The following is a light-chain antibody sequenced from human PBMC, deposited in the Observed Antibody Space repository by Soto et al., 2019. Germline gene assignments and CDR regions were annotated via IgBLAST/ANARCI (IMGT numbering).Light chain of an antibody. CDR2: KAS. Sequence: DVQMTQSPSTLSAFLGDRVTITCRASQSISGWLAWYQQKPGKAPKLLIYKASTLQSGVPSRFSGSGSGTEFTLTISSLQPDDFATYYCQQYGTSSPWTFGQGTKLEIK. CDR1: QSISGW. CDR3: QQYGTSSPWT. V-gene: IGKV1-5*03. J-gene: IGKJ1*01.